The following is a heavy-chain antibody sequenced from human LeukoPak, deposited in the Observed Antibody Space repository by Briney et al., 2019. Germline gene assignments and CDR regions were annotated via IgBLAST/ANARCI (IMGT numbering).Heavy chain of an antibody. Sequence: GGSLRLSCAASGFTFSSYAMSWVRQAPGKGLEWVSAISGSGGTTYYADSVKGRFTISRENSKNTLYLQMNSLRAEDTAVYYCAKDNKLELPYYFDYWGQGTLVTVSS. J-gene: IGHJ4*02. D-gene: IGHD1-7*01. V-gene: IGHV3-23*01. CDR1: GFTFSSYA. CDR3: AKDNKLELPYYFDY. CDR2: ISGSGGTT.